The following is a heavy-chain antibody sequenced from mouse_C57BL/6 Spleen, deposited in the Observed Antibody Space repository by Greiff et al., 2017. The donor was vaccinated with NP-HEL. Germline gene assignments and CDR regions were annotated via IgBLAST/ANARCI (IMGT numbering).Heavy chain of an antibody. CDR3: ARSDGYYVAY. CDR1: GYAFTNYL. CDR2: INPGSGGT. Sequence: QVQLQQSGAELVRPGTSVKVSCKASGYAFTNYLIEWVKQRPGQGLEWIGVINPGSGGTNYNEKFKDKATLTVDKSSSTAYMQLSSLTFEDSAVYYCARSDGYYVAYWGQGTLVTVSA. D-gene: IGHD2-3*01. J-gene: IGHJ3*01. V-gene: IGHV1-54*01.